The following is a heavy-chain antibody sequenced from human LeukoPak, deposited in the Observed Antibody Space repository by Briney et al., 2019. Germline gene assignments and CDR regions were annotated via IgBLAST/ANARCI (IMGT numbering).Heavy chain of an antibody. J-gene: IGHJ4*02. CDR3: ARGLETKGGYDFDY. Sequence: GASVKVSCKASGYTFTGYYMHWVRQAPGQGLEWMGWINPNSGNTGYAQKFQGRVTMTRNTSISTAYMELSSLRSEDTAVYYCARGLETKGGYDFDYWGQGTLVTVSS. CDR2: INPNSGNT. D-gene: IGHD5-12*01. V-gene: IGHV1-8*02. CDR1: GYTFTGYY.